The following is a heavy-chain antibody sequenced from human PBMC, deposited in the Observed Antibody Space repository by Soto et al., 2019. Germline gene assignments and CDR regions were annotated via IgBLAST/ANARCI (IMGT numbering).Heavy chain of an antibody. CDR2: IYYSGST. Sequence: SETLSLTCTVSGGSISSSSYYWSWIRQPPGKGLEWIGYIYYSGSTNYNPSLKSRVTISVDTSKNQFSLKLSSVTAADTAVYYCARRITFGGVYFDYWGQGTLVTVSS. V-gene: IGHV4-61*01. CDR1: GGSISSSSYY. D-gene: IGHD3-16*01. CDR3: ARRITFGGVYFDY. J-gene: IGHJ4*02.